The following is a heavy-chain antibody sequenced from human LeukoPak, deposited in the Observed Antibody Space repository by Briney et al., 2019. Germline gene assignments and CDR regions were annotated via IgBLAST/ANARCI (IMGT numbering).Heavy chain of an antibody. CDR2: IDYSGST. Sequence: PSETLSLTCTVSGGSISSFCWSWIRQPPGKGLQWIGYIDYSGSTDYNPSLKSRVSISVDTSKNQFSLKLNSVTAADTAVYYCARLPTHWGQGTLVTVSS. CDR1: GGSISSFC. D-gene: IGHD4-17*01. V-gene: IGHV4-59*08. CDR3: ARLPTH. J-gene: IGHJ4*02.